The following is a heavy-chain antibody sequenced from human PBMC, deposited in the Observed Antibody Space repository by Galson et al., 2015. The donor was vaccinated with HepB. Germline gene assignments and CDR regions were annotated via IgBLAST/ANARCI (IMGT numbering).Heavy chain of an antibody. CDR1: GYSFTSYW. Sequence: QSGAEVKRPGESLRISCKGSGYSFTSYWISWVRQMPGKGLEWMGRIDPSDSYTNYSPSFQGHVTISADKSISTAYLQWSSLKASDTAMYYCARRGPTRRPAVAGDFDYWGQGTLVTVSS. D-gene: IGHD6-19*01. CDR3: ARRGPTRRPAVAGDFDY. J-gene: IGHJ4*02. V-gene: IGHV5-10-1*01. CDR2: IDPSDSYT.